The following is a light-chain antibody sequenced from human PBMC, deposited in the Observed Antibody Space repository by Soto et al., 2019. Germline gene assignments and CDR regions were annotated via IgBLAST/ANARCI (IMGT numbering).Light chain of an antibody. CDR3: QQYNNWPLT. V-gene: IGKV3-15*01. J-gene: IGKJ4*01. CDR1: QSVSSN. CDR2: GAS. Sequence: EIVMTQSPATLSVSPGERVTISCRARQSVSSNLAWYQQKPGQAPRLLIYGASTRATGIPARFSGSGSGTELTLTISSLQTEDFAVYYCQQYNNWPLTFGGGTKVEIK.